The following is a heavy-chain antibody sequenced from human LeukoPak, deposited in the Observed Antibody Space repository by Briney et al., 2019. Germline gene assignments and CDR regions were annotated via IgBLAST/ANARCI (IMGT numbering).Heavy chain of an antibody. V-gene: IGHV3-30*18. Sequence: PGGSLRLSCAASGFTFSSYGMHWVRQAPGKGLEWVAVISYDGSNKYYADSVKGRFTISRDNSKNTLYLQMNSLRAEDTAVYYCAKEAQWELQFDYWGQGTLVTVSS. CDR2: ISYDGSNK. CDR1: GFTFSSYG. CDR3: AKEAQWELQFDY. D-gene: IGHD1-26*01. J-gene: IGHJ4*02.